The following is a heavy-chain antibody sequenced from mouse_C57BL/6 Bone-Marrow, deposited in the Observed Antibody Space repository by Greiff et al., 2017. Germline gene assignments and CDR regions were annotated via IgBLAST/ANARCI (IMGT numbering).Heavy chain of an antibody. J-gene: IGHJ3*01. D-gene: IGHD2-12*01. CDR1: GYTFTSYC. Sequence: VKLQQPGPELVKPGASVKLSCKASGYTFTSYCMQWVKQRPGQGLEWIGEIDPSDSYTNYNQKFKGKATLTVDTSSSTAYMQLSSPASEDSAVYYCAYDSSFAYWGQGTLVTVSA. CDR2: IDPSDSYT. CDR3: AYDSSFAY. V-gene: IGHV1-50*01.